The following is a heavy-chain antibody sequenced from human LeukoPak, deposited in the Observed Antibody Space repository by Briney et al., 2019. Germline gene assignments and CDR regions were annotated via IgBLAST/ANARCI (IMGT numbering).Heavy chain of an antibody. J-gene: IGHJ4*02. CDR2: IDSAGST. V-gene: IGHV3-66*04. CDR3: ARHDGGYGPFDY. Sequence: PGGSLTLLCALSALPVSSNYVKWVRHAPGKGMERVSIIDSAGSTYSTDSVKSRFTIYRDNSQNTLYLHMSSLRAEDTAVYYCARHDGGYGPFDYWGQGTLVTVSS. CDR1: ALPVSSNY. D-gene: IGHD5-12*01.